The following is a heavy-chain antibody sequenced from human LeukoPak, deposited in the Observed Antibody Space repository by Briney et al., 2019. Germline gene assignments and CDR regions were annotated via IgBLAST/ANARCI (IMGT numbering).Heavy chain of an antibody. CDR2: ISSSGSTI. CDR1: GFTFSSYE. CDR3: ARDQYVWGSYRQSFDY. Sequence: PGGSLRLSCAASGFTFSSYEMNWVRQAPGKGLEWVSYISSSGSTIYYAVSVKGRFTISRDNAKNSLYLQMNSLRAEDTAVYYYARDQYVWGSYRQSFDYWGQGTLVTVSS. D-gene: IGHD3-16*02. V-gene: IGHV3-48*03. J-gene: IGHJ4*02.